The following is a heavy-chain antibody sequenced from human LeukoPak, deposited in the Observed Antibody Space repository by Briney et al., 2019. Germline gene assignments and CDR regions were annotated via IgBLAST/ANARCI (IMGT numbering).Heavy chain of an antibody. V-gene: IGHV1-2*02. J-gene: IGHJ4*02. CDR3: ARIKPIPRSGGSWSFDY. CDR1: GYTFTGYY. Sequence: AASVKVSCKASGYTFTGYYMHWVRQAPGQGLEWMGWINPNSGGTNYAQKFQGRVTITRDTSISTAYMELSRLRYDDTAVYYCARIKPIPRSGGSWSFDYWGQGTLVTVSS. CDR2: INPNSGGT. D-gene: IGHD2-15*01.